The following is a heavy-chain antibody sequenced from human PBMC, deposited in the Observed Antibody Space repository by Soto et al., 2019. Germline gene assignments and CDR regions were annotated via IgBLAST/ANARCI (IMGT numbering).Heavy chain of an antibody. CDR2: ISSSGSTI. Sequence: GGSLRLSYAASGFTFSSYEMNWVRQAPGKGLEWVSYISSSGSTIYYADSVKGRFTISRDNAKNSLYLQMNSLRAEDTAVYYCARVAYDSSGYYRYYFDYWGQGTLVTVSS. CDR1: GFTFSSYE. J-gene: IGHJ4*02. CDR3: ARVAYDSSGYYRYYFDY. V-gene: IGHV3-48*03. D-gene: IGHD3-22*01.